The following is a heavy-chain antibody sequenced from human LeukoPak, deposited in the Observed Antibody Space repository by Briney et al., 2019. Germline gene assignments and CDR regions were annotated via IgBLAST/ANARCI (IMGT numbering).Heavy chain of an antibody. Sequence: PGGSLRLSCAASGFTFSSYSMNWVRQAPGKGLEWVSSISSSSSYIYYADSVKGRFTISRDNAKNSLYLQMNSLRAEDTAVYYCARVSRLYGSGSSDALDYWGQGTLVTASS. CDR1: GFTFSSYS. CDR2: ISSSSSYI. J-gene: IGHJ4*02. D-gene: IGHD3-10*01. V-gene: IGHV3-21*01. CDR3: ARVSRLYGSGSSDALDY.